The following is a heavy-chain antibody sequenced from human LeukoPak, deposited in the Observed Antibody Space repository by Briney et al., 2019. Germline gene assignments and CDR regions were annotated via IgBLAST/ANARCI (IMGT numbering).Heavy chain of an antibody. D-gene: IGHD3-22*01. V-gene: IGHV3-23*01. CDR3: ASSGSGHYYYDY. CDR1: GFTFSSYT. Sequence: PGGSLRLSCAASGFTFSSYTMSWVRQAPGKGLEWVSAISGSDGSTYYADSVKGRFTISRDNSKNTLYLQMNSLRGEDTAVYYCASSGSGHYYYDYWGQGTLVTVSS. J-gene: IGHJ4*02. CDR2: ISGSDGST.